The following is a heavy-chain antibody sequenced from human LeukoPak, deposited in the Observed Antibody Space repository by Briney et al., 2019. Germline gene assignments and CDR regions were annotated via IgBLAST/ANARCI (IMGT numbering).Heavy chain of an antibody. V-gene: IGHV3-69-1*01. CDR3: ARGPWYFDL. J-gene: IGHJ2*01. CDR2: ITSGKVT. CDR1: AFTLSDHQ. Sequence: PGGSLILSCEGSAFTLSDHQMNWIRPAPGKGLGWVSYITSGKVTSYSDSMKGRLTISRGDAKNSLYLHITSLSAGDTAVYFCARGPWYFDLWGRGTLVTVSS.